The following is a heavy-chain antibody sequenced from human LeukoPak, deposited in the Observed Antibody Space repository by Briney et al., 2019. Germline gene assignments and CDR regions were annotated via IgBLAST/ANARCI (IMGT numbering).Heavy chain of an antibody. J-gene: IGHJ3*02. V-gene: IGHV4-38-2*02. CDR3: AKTVTVTTSAFDI. Sequence: PSETLSLTCTVSGASISSGYYWGWIRQPPGKGLEWMGTIYHSGSTYYNPSLKSRVTISVDTSKNQFSLKLSSVTAADTAVYYCAKTVTVTTSAFDIWGQGAMVTVSS. CDR1: GASISSGYY. CDR2: IYHSGST. D-gene: IGHD4-17*01.